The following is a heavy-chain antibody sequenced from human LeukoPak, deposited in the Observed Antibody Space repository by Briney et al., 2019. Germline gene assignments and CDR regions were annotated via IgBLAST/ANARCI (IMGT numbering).Heavy chain of an antibody. D-gene: IGHD3-16*01. V-gene: IGHV4-39*01. J-gene: IGHJ4*02. Sequence: PSETLSLTCTVSGGSISGSSYYWGWIRQPPGKGLEWIGSIYYSGSTYYNPSLKSRVTISVDTSKSQFSLKLNSVTAADTAVYYCASYVWGSYFGPKRFDYWGQGTLVTVSS. CDR3: ASYVWGSYFGPKRFDY. CDR1: GGSISGSSYY. CDR2: IYYSGST.